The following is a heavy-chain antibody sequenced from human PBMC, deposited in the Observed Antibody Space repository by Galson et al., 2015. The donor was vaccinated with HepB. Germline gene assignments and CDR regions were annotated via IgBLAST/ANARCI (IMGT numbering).Heavy chain of an antibody. CDR1: GYTFTSYG. J-gene: IGHJ4*02. Sequence: SVKVSCKASGYTFTSYGISWVRQAPGQGLEWMGWISAYNGNTNYAQKLQGRVTMTTDTSTSTAYMELRSLRSDDTAVYYCARAKRLITMVRGVIFDFDYWGQGTLVTVSS. V-gene: IGHV1-18*01. CDR2: ISAYNGNT. CDR3: ARAKRLITMVRGVIFDFDY. D-gene: IGHD3-10*01.